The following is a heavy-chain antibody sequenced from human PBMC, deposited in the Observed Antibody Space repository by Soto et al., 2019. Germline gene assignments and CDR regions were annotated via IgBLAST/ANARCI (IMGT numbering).Heavy chain of an antibody. D-gene: IGHD3-22*01. CDR2: ISYDGSNK. CDR1: GFTFSSYA. V-gene: IGHV3-30-3*01. Sequence: VGSLRLSGAASGFTFSSYAMHWVRQARGKGLEWVAVISYDGSNKYYADSVKGRFTISRDNSKNTLYLQMNSLRAEDTAVYYCARSLYYDSSGPTIHWGQGTLVTVSS. CDR3: ARSLYYDSSGPTIH. J-gene: IGHJ4*02.